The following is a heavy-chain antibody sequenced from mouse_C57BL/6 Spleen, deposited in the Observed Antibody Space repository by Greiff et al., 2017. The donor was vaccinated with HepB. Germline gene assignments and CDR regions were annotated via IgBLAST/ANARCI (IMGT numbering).Heavy chain of an antibody. V-gene: IGHV8-12*01. CDR3: ASYYYGSSSSWFAY. J-gene: IGHJ3*01. D-gene: IGHD1-1*01. Sequence: QVTLKVSGPGILQSSQTLSLTCSFSGFSLSTSGMGVSWIRQPSGTGLEWLAHIYWDDDKRYNPSLKSRLTISKDTSRNQVFLKITSVDTADTATYYCASYYYGSSSSWFAYWGQGTLVTVSA. CDR2: IYWDDDK. CDR1: GFSLSTSGMG.